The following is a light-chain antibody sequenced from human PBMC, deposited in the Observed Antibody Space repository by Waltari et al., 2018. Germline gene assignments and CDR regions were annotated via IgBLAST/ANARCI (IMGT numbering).Light chain of an antibody. Sequence: DIQMTQSPSSLSASVGDRVTITCRASQSISSYLNWYQQKPGKAPKFLISAASSLQSGVPSRFSGSGSGTDFTLTISSLQPEDFATYYCQQSYSTPRTFGQGTKLEI. CDR1: QSISSY. J-gene: IGKJ2*01. CDR3: QQSYSTPRT. CDR2: AAS. V-gene: IGKV1-39*01.